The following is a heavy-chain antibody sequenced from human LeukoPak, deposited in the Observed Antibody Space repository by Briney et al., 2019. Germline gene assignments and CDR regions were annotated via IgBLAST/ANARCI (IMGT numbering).Heavy chain of an antibody. CDR2: IYSGGST. D-gene: IGHD2-15*01. CDR3: ANRYCSGGSCYLDYFDY. V-gene: IGHV3-53*01. CDR1: GFTVSSNY. J-gene: IGHJ4*02. Sequence: TGGSLRLSCAASGFTVSSNYMSWVRQAPGKGLEWVSVIYSGGSTYYTDSVKGRFTTSRDNSKNTLYLQMNSLRAEDTAVYYCANRYCSGGSCYLDYFDYWGQGTLVTVSS.